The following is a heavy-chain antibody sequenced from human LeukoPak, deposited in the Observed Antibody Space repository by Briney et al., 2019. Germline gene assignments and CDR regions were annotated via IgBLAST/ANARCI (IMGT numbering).Heavy chain of an antibody. D-gene: IGHD4-17*01. CDR3: ARTSNPTTVTTFINYFDY. CDR2: ISSSGSTI. J-gene: IGHJ4*02. V-gene: IGHV3-48*03. CDR1: GFTFSSYE. Sequence: GGSLRLSCAASGFTFSSYEMNWVRQAPGKGLEWVSYISSSGSTIYYADSVKGRFTISRDNAKNSLYLQMNSLRAEDTAVYYCARTSNPTTVTTFINYFDYWGQGTLVTVSS.